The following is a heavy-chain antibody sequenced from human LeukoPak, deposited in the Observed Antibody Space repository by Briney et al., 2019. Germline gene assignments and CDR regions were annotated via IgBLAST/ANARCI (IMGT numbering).Heavy chain of an antibody. Sequence: GGSLRLSCVASEFDFFGYGMQWVRQAPGKGLVWVSRIFTDGSTTSYADSVKGRFTISRDNAKNTLYLEMKSLRVEDTAVYYCARELPREVTLDYWGQGTLVTVSP. V-gene: IGHV3-74*01. CDR3: ARELPREVTLDY. CDR1: EFDFFGYG. D-gene: IGHD2-21*02. CDR2: IFTDGSTT. J-gene: IGHJ4*01.